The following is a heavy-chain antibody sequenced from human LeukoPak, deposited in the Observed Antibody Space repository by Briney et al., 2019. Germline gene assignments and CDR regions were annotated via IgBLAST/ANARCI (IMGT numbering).Heavy chain of an antibody. CDR1: GFDFSGYA. D-gene: IGHD4-11*01. Sequence: QSGGSLRLSCVASGFDFSGYAMHWVRQAPGRGLECVSAITNNGGTTYYADSVKGRFTISRDNSKNTLYLQMGSLRAEDMAVYFCTRVDIYSYYDYWGRGTLVTVSS. J-gene: IGHJ4*02. CDR3: TRVDIYSYYDY. V-gene: IGHV3-64*02. CDR2: ITNNGGTT.